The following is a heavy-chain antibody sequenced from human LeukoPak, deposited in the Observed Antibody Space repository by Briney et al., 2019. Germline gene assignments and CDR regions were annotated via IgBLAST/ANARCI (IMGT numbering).Heavy chain of an antibody. CDR3: ARDWDVPDRQHGY. CDR1: GFTFSAYW. J-gene: IGHJ4*02. D-gene: IGHD1-26*01. V-gene: IGHV3-74*03. CDR2: INSDGSST. Sequence: GGSLRLSCAASGFTFSAYWMHWVRQVPGQGLVWVSRINSDGSSTTYADSVKGRFTISRDNAKNSLYLQMNSLRAEDTAVYYCARDWDVPDRQHGYWGQGTLVTVSS.